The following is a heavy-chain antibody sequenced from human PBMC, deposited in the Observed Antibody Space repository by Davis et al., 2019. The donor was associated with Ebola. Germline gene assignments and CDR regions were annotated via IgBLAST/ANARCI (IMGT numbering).Heavy chain of an antibody. J-gene: IGHJ6*04. D-gene: IGHD3-10*01. V-gene: IGHV1-2*06. CDR2: INPNSGGP. CDR3: ARTLWFGELSGYYNGMDV. Sequence: VKVSCKASGYTFTGYYMHWVRQAPGQGLEWMGRINPNSGGPNYAQKFQGRVTLTRDTSISTAYLELSSLRSDDTAVYYCARTLWFGELSGYYNGMDVWGKGTTVTVSS. CDR1: GYTFTGYY.